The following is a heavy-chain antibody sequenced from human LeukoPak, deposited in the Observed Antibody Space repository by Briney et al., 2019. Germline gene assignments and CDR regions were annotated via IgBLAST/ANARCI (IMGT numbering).Heavy chain of an antibody. CDR2: INHSGST. CDR3: ARGRGYDFWSGYHRFFDY. J-gene: IGHJ4*02. V-gene: IGHV4-34*01. D-gene: IGHD3-3*01. Sequence: PSETLSLTCAVYGGSFSGYYWSWIRQPPGKGLEWIGEINHSGSTNYNPPLKSRVTISVDTSKNQFSLKLSSVTAADTAVYYCARGRGYDFWSGYHRFFDYWGQGTLVTVSS. CDR1: GGSFSGYY.